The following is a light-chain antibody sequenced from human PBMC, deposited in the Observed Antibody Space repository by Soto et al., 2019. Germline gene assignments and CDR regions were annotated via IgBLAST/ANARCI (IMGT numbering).Light chain of an antibody. Sequence: QSALTQPASVSGSPGQSITISCTGTSSDVGGYDYVSWYQQHPGKAPKFIIYEVSNRPSGVPNRFSGSKSGNTASLTISGLQAEDEADYYCSSYTSTNTLGVFGGGTKVTVL. V-gene: IGLV2-14*03. CDR1: SSDVGGYDY. CDR2: EVS. CDR3: SSYTSTNTLGV. J-gene: IGLJ3*02.